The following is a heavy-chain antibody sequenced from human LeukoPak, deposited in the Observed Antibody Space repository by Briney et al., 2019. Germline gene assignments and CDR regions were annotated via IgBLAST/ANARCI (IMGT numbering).Heavy chain of an antibody. CDR1: GGTFSSYA. CDR2: IIPILGIA. CDR3: ARGKPSKIRYSSSWYRGRGAFDI. Sequence: SVKVSCKASGGTFSSYAISWVRQAPGQGLEWMGRIIPILGIANYAQKFQGRVTITADKSTSTAYMELSSLRSEDTAVYYCARGKPSKIRYSSSWYRGRGAFDIWGQGTMVTVSS. D-gene: IGHD6-13*01. V-gene: IGHV1-69*04. J-gene: IGHJ3*02.